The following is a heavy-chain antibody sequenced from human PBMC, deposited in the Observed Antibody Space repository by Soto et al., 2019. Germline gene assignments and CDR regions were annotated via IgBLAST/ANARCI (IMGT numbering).Heavy chain of an antibody. J-gene: IGHJ5*02. CDR2: IHYSGGT. Sequence: SENPSLTSSVTDASVSSYSWSWIRQSPGKGLEWIGYIHYSGGTNYTPSLRSRVTISVDTSKNQLSLNLTSLTAADTAVYFCARCGTPGSVLSYWSAPWG. D-gene: IGHD2-8*02. V-gene: IGHV4-59*02. CDR1: DASVSSYS. CDR3: ARCGTPGSVLSYWSAP.